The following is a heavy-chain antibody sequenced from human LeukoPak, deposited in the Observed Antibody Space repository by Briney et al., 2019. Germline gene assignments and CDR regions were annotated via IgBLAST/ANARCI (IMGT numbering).Heavy chain of an antibody. CDR3: AKWDYGGPI. CDR1: GFTFDDYA. CDR2: ISWNSGSI. J-gene: IGHJ4*02. D-gene: IGHD4-17*01. V-gene: IGHV3-9*01. Sequence: GGSLRLSCVASGFTFDDYAMHWVRQAPGKGLEWVSGISWNSGSIGYADSVKGRFTISRDNAKNSLYLQMNSLRAEDTALYYCAKWDYGGPIWGQGTLVTVSS.